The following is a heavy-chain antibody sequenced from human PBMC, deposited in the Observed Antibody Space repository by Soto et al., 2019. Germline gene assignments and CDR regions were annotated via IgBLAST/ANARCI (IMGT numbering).Heavy chain of an antibody. V-gene: IGHV4-59*08. CDR3: ARLELGVAANYYYYMDV. CDR1: GGSISSYY. CDR2: IYYSGST. D-gene: IGHD2-15*01. J-gene: IGHJ6*03. Sequence: SETLSLTCTVSGGSISSYYWSWIRQPPGKGLEWIGYIYYSGSTNYNPSLKSRVTISVDTSKNHFSLKLSSVTAADTAVYYCARLELGVAANYYYYMDVWGKGTTVTVSS.